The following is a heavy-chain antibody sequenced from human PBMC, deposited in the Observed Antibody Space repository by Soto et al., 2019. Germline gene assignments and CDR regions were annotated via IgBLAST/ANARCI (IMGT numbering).Heavy chain of an antibody. CDR3: AKGSSRSGWSTEDYFDY. J-gene: IGHJ4*02. CDR2: ISGGGTST. D-gene: IGHD6-19*01. V-gene: IGHV3-23*01. CDR1: GFTFSNYA. Sequence: PGGSLRLSCAASGFTFSNYAMSWVRQAPGKGLEWVSTISGGGTSTYYADSVKGRFTISRDNSKNTLYLQVNNLRVEDTAVFYYAKGSSRSGWSTEDYFDYWGQGTLVTVSS.